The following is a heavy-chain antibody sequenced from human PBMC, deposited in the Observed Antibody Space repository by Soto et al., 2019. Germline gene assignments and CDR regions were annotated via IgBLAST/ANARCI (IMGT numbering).Heavy chain of an antibody. V-gene: IGHV3-33*01. CDR1: GFTFSSYG. D-gene: IGHD1-1*01. J-gene: IGHJ6*02. CDR2: IWYDGSNK. Sequence: QVQLVESGGGVVQPGRSLRLSCAASGFTFSSYGMHWVRQAPGKGLEWVAVIWYDGSNKYYADSVKGRFTISRDNSKNTLYLQMNSLRAEYTAVYYCAAGRDDHYGMDVWGQGTTVTVSS. CDR3: AAGRDDHYGMDV.